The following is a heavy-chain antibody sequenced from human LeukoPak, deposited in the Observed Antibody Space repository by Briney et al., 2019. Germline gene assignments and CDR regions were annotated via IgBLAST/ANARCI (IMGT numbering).Heavy chain of an antibody. Sequence: PPETLSLTCTVSGGSVSGTYYWSWIRQPPGKGLEWIAYIYHTGSTDSNPSLRSRVTISLDTSKNQFSLKLNSVTAADTAVYYCARRWVYDKRAFDAWGQGALVTVSS. V-gene: IGHV4-61*01. J-gene: IGHJ3*01. CDR2: IYHTGST. CDR1: GGSVSGTYY. D-gene: IGHD3-16*01. CDR3: ARRWVYDKRAFDA.